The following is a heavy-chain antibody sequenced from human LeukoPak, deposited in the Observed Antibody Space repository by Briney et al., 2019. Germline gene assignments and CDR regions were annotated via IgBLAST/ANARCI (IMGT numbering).Heavy chain of an antibody. J-gene: IGHJ4*02. D-gene: IGHD6-13*01. CDR1: EFSVGSNY. V-gene: IGHV3-66*01. Sequence: GGSLRLSCAASEFSVGSNYMTWVRQAPGKGLEWVSLIYSGGSTYYADFLKGRFTISRDNSKNTLFLQMSSLTAEDTAVYYCTRAHGYRKTLLDYWGQGTLVTVSS. CDR3: TRAHGYRKTLLDY. CDR2: IYSGGST.